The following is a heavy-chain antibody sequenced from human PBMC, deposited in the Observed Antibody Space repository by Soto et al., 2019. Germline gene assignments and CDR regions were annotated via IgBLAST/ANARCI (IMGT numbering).Heavy chain of an antibody. CDR3: ARSGITIFGVVIPLGL. CDR1: GGSISSGGYY. Sequence: PSETLSLTCTVSGGSISSGGYYWSWIRQHPGKGLEWIGYIYYSGSTYYNPSLKSRVTISVDTSKNQFSLKLSSVTAADTAVYYCARSGITIFGVVIPLGLWGQGTLVTVSS. D-gene: IGHD3-3*01. CDR2: IYYSGST. V-gene: IGHV4-31*03. J-gene: IGHJ4*02.